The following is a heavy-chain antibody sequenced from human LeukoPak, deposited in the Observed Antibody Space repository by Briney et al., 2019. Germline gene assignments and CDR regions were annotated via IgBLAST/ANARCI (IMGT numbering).Heavy chain of an antibody. V-gene: IGHV3-23*01. Sequence: PGGSLRLSCAASGFIFSSYAMSWVRQAPGKGLEWVSAISGGAISTYYADSVKGRFTISRDNSRNTLFLQMNSLRAEDTAIYYCAKDSRGYVKPFDSWGQGIVVTVSS. J-gene: IGHJ4*02. CDR3: AKDSRGYVKPFDS. CDR2: ISGGAIST. CDR1: GFIFSSYA. D-gene: IGHD5-12*01.